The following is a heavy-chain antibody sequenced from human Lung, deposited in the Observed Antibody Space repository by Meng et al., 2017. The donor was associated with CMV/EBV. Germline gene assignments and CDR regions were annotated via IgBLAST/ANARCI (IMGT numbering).Heavy chain of an antibody. CDR1: GQSVANDYF. V-gene: IGHV4-38-2*01. CDR2: NDSGDT. CDR3: VRHIIVVPSRGYGVDV. J-gene: IGHJ6*02. D-gene: IGHD1-26*01. Sequence: SETLSPXCHVPGQSVANDYFWGWVRQSPRTGLEWVGINDSGDTFYNPSLKSRVDISIDRPGNTFSLTLRSVTAADTAVYYCVRHIIVVPSRGYGVDVWGQGTTVTVSS.